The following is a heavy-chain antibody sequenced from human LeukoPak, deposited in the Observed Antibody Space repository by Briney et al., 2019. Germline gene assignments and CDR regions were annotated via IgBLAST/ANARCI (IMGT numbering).Heavy chain of an antibody. V-gene: IGHV3-7*03. Sequence: PGGSLRLSCAASGFTFSSYWMSWVRQAPGKGLEWVANIKQDGSEKYYVDSVKGRFTISRDNAKNSLYLQMNSLRAEDTAVYYCARGFFSWSYYFDYWGQGTLVTVSS. CDR2: IKQDGSEK. D-gene: IGHD2-15*01. CDR3: ARGFFSWSYYFDY. CDR1: GFTFSSYW. J-gene: IGHJ4*02.